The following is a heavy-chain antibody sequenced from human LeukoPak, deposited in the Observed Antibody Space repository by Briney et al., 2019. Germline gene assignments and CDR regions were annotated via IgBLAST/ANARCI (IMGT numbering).Heavy chain of an antibody. CDR1: GFTFSNHW. D-gene: IGHD3-3*01. V-gene: IGHV3-7*01. Sequence: QPGGSLRLSCAVSGFTFSNHWMSWVRQAPGKGLEWVANIKQDGSEKYYVDSVGGRFTISRDNAKDSLYLQMNSLRAEDTAVYYCTRDTGLTIFGPRFDYWGQGTLVTVSS. J-gene: IGHJ4*02. CDR3: TRDTGLTIFGPRFDY. CDR2: IKQDGSEK.